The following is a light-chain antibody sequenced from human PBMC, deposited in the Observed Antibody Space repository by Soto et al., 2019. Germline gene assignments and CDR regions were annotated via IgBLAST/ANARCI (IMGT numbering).Light chain of an antibody. CDR2: SAS. CDR3: QNYNSAPIT. J-gene: IGKJ5*01. Sequence: ESVTKQSPAAVSVNTGETASLSCRASQSAGNFLAWYQQKPGQAPRLLIYSASSRATGIPDRFSGSGSGTDFTLSISRLEPEDVATYYCQNYNSAPITFGQGTRLENK. CDR1: QSAGNF. V-gene: IGKV3-15*01.